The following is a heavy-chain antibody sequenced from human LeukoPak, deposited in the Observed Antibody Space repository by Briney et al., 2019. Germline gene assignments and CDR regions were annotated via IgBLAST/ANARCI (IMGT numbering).Heavy chain of an antibody. J-gene: IGHJ4*02. V-gene: IGHV3-15*01. CDR3: TTAAEYNYDSSAYYQYDY. D-gene: IGHD3-22*01. CDR2: IKSKTDGGTT. Sequence: GGSLRLSCAASGFTFSNAWMSWVRQAPGKGLEWVGRIKSKTDGGTTDYAAPVKGRFTISRDDPKNTVYLQMNSLRAEDTAVYYCTTAAEYNYDSSAYYQYDYWGQGTLVTVSS. CDR1: GFTFSNAW.